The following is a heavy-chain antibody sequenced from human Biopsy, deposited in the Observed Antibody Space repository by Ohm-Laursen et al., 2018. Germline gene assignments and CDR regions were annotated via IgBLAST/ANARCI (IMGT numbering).Heavy chain of an antibody. CDR3: ATKLTGYFHH. J-gene: IGHJ1*01. Sequence: SSVKVSCKAPGGTFSNYGVNWVRQAPGHGLEGLGGNIPIFRTGNYAQKFQDRVTVAADTSTSTDTMELRSLRSDDPAVYYCATKLTGYFHHWGQGTLVIVSS. V-gene: IGHV1-69*06. CDR1: GGTFSNYG. D-gene: IGHD3-9*01. CDR2: NIPIFRTG.